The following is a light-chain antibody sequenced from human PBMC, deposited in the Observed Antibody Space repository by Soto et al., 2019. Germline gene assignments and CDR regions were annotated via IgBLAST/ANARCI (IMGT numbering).Light chain of an antibody. CDR3: QQYNNFRT. J-gene: IGKJ1*01. CDR1: QSISSW. V-gene: IGKV1-5*01. CDR2: DAS. Sequence: DIQMTQSPSALSASVGDRVTITCRASQSISSWLAWYQQKPGKAPRLLIYDASYLERGGPSRFSGSGSGTEFTLTISDLQADDLGTYYRQQYNNFRTFGPGTKVDIK.